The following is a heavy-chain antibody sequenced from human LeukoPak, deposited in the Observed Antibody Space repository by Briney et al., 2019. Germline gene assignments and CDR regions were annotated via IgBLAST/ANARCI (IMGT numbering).Heavy chain of an antibody. Sequence: AAVKVSCKTSGYTFTSYYVHWVRQPPGQGLEWMGIINSSRGSTAYAQKFQGRVTMTRDTSTNTVYMELSSLRSEDTAVYYCARSRQDFTHWFDPWGQGTLVTVS. CDR2: INSSRGST. V-gene: IGHV1-46*01. CDR3: ARSRQDFTHWFDP. D-gene: IGHD2/OR15-2a*01. CDR1: GYTFTSYY. J-gene: IGHJ5*02.